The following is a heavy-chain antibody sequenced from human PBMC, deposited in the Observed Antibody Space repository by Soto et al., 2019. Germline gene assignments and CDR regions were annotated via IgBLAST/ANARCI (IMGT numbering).Heavy chain of an antibody. CDR1: GFTFSSYS. V-gene: IGHV3-21*01. CDR3: ARKIVATSRGDWFDP. Sequence: VGSLRLSCAASGFTFSSYSMNWVRQAPGKGLEWVSSISSSSSYIDYADSVKGRFTISRDNAKNSLYLQMNSLRAEDTAVYYCARKIVATSRGDWFDPWGQGTLVTVSS. D-gene: IGHD5-12*01. J-gene: IGHJ5*02. CDR2: ISSSSSYI.